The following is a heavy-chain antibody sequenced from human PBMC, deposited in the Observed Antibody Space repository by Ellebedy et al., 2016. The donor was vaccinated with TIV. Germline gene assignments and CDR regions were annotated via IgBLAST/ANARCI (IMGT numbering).Heavy chain of an antibody. CDR1: GFTFSSDA. J-gene: IGHJ6*02. Sequence: GESLKISCAASGFTFSSDAMHWVRQAPGKGLEYVSAISSNGVSTYYADSVKGRFTISRDNSKNTLYLQVSSLRAEDTAVYYCVSTIAAGYYYYYGMDVWGQGTTVTVSS. D-gene: IGHD6-13*01. V-gene: IGHV3-64D*09. CDR2: ISSNGVST. CDR3: VSTIAAGYYYYYGMDV.